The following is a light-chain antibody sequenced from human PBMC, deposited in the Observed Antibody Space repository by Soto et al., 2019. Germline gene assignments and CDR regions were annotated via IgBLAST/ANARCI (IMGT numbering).Light chain of an antibody. CDR1: SSNIGSNT. Sequence: QAVVTQPPSASGTPGQRVTISCSGSSSNIGSNTVNWYQQLPGTAPKLLIYSNNLRPSGVPDRFSGSKSGTSASLAISGLQSEDEADYYCAAWDDSLYVVFGGGTKVTVL. CDR2: SNN. CDR3: AAWDDSLYVV. J-gene: IGLJ2*01. V-gene: IGLV1-44*01.